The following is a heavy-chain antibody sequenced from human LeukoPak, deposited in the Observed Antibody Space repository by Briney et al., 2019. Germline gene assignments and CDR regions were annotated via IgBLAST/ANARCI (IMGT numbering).Heavy chain of an antibody. CDR1: GFSFSTYA. V-gene: IGHV3-21*01. CDR2: ISSSSSHI. J-gene: IGHJ4*02. CDR3: ATDNDS. Sequence: GGSLRLSCVASGFSFSTYAMNWVRQAPGKGLEWVSSISSSSSHIYYADSVKGRFTISRDNAKNSLYLQMSSLRAEDTAVYYCATDNDSGGLGTLVTVSS. D-gene: IGHD2-21*02.